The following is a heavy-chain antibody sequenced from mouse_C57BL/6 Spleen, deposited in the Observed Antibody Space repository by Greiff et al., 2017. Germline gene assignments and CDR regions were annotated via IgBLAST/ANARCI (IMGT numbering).Heavy chain of an antibody. CDR1: GYTFTDYY. CDR2: INPNNGGT. CDR3: ARSRYSRIYYYAMDY. Sequence: EVQLQQSGPELVKPGASVKISCKASGYTFTDYYMNWVKQSHGKSLEWIGDINPNNGGTSYNQKFKGKATLTVDKSSSTAYMELRSLTSEDSAVYYCARSRYSRIYYYAMDYWGQGTSVTVSS. V-gene: IGHV1-26*01. J-gene: IGHJ4*01. D-gene: IGHD2-14*01.